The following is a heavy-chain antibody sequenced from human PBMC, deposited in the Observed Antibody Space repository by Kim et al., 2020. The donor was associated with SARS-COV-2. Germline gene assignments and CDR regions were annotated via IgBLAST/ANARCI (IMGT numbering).Heavy chain of an antibody. V-gene: IGHV1-18*04. CDR1: GYTFTSNA. D-gene: IGHD3-3*01. J-gene: IGHJ5*01. CDR3: ARSVYSIYDFCSGFTHNWF. Sequence: ASVKVSCKASGYTFTSNAITWVRQAPGQGLEWIGWIRPSSGDTNYGQSLQGRVTMTSDTSTNTVYMEVRSLTSADTAVYYCARSVYSIYDFCSGFTHNWF. CDR2: IRPSSGDT.